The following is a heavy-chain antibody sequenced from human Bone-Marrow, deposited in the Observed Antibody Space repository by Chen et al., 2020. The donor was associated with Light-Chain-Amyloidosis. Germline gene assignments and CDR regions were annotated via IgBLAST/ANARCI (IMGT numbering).Heavy chain of an antibody. CDR3: ARRRDGYNFDY. CDR2: IYPDDSDA. J-gene: IGHJ4*02. CDR1: GYTFPNYW. Sequence: EVKXPGESLKISCKGSGYTFPNYWIGWVRQMPGKGLEWMGVIYPDDSDARYSPSFEGQVTISADKSITTAXXXXXXXXASXXXMYYCARRRDGYNFDYWGQGTLVTVSS. D-gene: IGHD2-21*01. V-gene: IGHV5-51*01.